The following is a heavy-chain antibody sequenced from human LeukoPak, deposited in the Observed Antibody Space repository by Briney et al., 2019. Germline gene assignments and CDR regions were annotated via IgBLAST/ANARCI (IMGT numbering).Heavy chain of an antibody. CDR1: GFTFYTYG. CDR3: ARGAQLTDY. Sequence: PGGSLRLSCAASGFTFYTYGMHWVRQAPGKGLEYVSGIGPDGSTTYYAKSVKGRFTISRDNSKSMVYLQMGSLTADDMAAYYCARGAQLTDYWGQGTLVTVSS. J-gene: IGHJ4*02. CDR2: IGPDGSTT. V-gene: IGHV3-64*01. D-gene: IGHD1-1*01.